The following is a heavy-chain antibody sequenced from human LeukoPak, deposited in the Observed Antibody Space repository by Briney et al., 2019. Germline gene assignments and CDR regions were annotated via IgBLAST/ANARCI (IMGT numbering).Heavy chain of an antibody. D-gene: IGHD3-9*01. CDR2: IVVGSGNT. CDR3: AAAGNDILTGYCYYYGMDV. J-gene: IGHJ6*02. Sequence: TSVKVSCKASGFTFTSSAMQWVRQARGQRLEWIGWIVVGSGNTNYAQKFQERVTITRDMSTSTAYMELSSLRSEDTAVYYCAAAGNDILTGYCYYYGMDVWGQGTTVTVSS. CDR1: GFTFTSSA. V-gene: IGHV1-58*02.